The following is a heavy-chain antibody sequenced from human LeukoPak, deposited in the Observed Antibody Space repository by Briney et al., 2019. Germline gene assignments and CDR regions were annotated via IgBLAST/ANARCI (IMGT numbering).Heavy chain of an antibody. CDR1: GYTFTNYD. V-gene: IGHV1-8*03. J-gene: IGHJ6*03. D-gene: IGHD6-13*01. Sequence: ASVKVSCKTSGYTFTNYDINWVRQATGQGLEWMGWINPKSGRTGYAQKFQGRVTFTRNTSISTAYMELNNLRSDDTAVYYCAKGEAAAVDLYYYYYMDVWGKGTTVTVSS. CDR3: AKGEAAAVDLYYYYYMDV. CDR2: INPKSGRT.